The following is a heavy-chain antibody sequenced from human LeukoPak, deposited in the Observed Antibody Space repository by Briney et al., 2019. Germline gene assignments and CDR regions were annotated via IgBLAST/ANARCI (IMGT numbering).Heavy chain of an antibody. CDR1: GGSITSYY. CDR3: ARGLVTTYIHHVFENFFDY. CDR2: ISTSGTT. V-gene: IGHV4-4*07. D-gene: IGHD4-17*01. Sequence: SETLSLTCSVSGGSITSYYWSWIRQSAGKGPEWIGRISTSGTTVYNPSLESRATVSVDTSKNQFSLSLNSVTAADTAVYYCARGLVTTYIHHVFENFFDYWGQGVLVTVSS. J-gene: IGHJ4*02.